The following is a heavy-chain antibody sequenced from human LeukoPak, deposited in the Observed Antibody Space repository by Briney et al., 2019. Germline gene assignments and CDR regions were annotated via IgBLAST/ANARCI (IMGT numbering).Heavy chain of an antibody. Sequence: PGGSLRLSCAASGFTFSDYWMHWVRQAPGKGLVWVARINSDGSSTTYVESVRGRFTISRDNAKKTLYLQMNSLRAEDAAVYYCARDMYSMSSARGAYWGQGTLVTVSS. D-gene: IGHD3-10*01. CDR2: INSDGSST. CDR1: GFTFSDYW. CDR3: ARDMYSMSSARGAY. V-gene: IGHV3-74*01. J-gene: IGHJ4*02.